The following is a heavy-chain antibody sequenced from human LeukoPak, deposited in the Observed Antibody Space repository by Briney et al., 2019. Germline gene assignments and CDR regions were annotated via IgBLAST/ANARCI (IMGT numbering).Heavy chain of an antibody. CDR1: GFTFSSYA. V-gene: IGHV3-23*01. Sequence: GGSLRLSCAASGFTFSSYAMSWVRQAPGKGLEWVSAISGSGGSTYYADSVKGRFTISRDNSKNTLYLQMNSLRAEDTAVYYRAKDFYYGSGSYQFDYWGQGTLVTVSS. J-gene: IGHJ4*02. CDR3: AKDFYYGSGSYQFDY. D-gene: IGHD3-10*01. CDR2: ISGSGGST.